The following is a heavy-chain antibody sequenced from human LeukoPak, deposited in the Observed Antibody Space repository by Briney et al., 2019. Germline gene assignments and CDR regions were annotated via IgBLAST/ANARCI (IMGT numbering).Heavy chain of an antibody. Sequence: SETLSLTCTVSGGSISSSSYYWGWIRQPPGKGLEWIGEINHSGSTNYNPSLKSRVTISVDTSKNQFSLKLSSVTAADTAVYYCASGGRRDGYNYNYWGQGTLVTVSS. CDR1: GGSISSSSYY. J-gene: IGHJ4*02. D-gene: IGHD5-24*01. CDR2: INHSGST. CDR3: ASGGRRDGYNYNY. V-gene: IGHV4-39*07.